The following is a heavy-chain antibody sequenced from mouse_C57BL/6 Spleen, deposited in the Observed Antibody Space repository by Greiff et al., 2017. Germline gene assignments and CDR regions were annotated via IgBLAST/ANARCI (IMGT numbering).Heavy chain of an antibody. V-gene: IGHV2-2*01. D-gene: IGHD2-3*01. CDR3: ARAGGDDPYAMDY. CDR2: IWSGGST. J-gene: IGHJ4*01. Sequence: VQLQQSGPGLVQPSQSLSITCTVSGFSLTSYGVHWVRQSPGKGLEWLGVIWSGGSTDYNAAFISRLSISKDNSKSQVFFKMNSLQADDTAIYYWARAGGDDPYAMDYWGQGTSVTVSA. CDR1: GFSLTSYG.